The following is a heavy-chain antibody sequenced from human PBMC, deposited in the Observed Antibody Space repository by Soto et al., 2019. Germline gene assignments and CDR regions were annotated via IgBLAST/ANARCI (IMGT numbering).Heavy chain of an antibody. CDR3: AKDQSYSSSWYVHTANYYYYGMDV. D-gene: IGHD6-13*01. J-gene: IGHJ6*02. CDR2: ISGSGGST. CDR1: GFTFSSYA. Sequence: EVQLLESGGGLVQPGGSLRLSCAASGFTFSSYAMSWVRQAPGKGLEWVSAISGSGGSTYYADSVKGRFTISRDNSKNTLYLQMNILRAEDTAVYYCAKDQSYSSSWYVHTANYYYYGMDVWGQGTTVTVSS. V-gene: IGHV3-23*01.